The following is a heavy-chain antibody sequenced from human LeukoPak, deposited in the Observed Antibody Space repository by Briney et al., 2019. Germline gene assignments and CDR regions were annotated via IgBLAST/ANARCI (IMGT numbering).Heavy chain of an antibody. Sequence: PSETLSLTCTVSGGSVSSSFYYWGWIRQPPGKGLEWIGSLYYSGSTHYNPSLKSRVTMSVDTSKNQFSLNLSSVTAADTAVLFCASAATFSVDYWGQGTLVTVSS. CDR2: LYYSGST. CDR1: GGSVSSSFYY. D-gene: IGHD2-15*01. CDR3: ASAATFSVDY. J-gene: IGHJ4*02. V-gene: IGHV4-39*01.